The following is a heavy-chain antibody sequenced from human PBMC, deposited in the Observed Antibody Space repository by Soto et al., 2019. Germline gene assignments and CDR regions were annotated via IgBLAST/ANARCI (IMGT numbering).Heavy chain of an antibody. V-gene: IGHV1-69*13. J-gene: IGHJ4*02. CDR3: ARVAYLTARYFDY. CDR1: GGTFSSYA. CDR2: IIPIFGTA. Sequence: GASVKVSCKASGGTFSSYAISWVRQAPGQGLEWMGGIIPIFGTANYAQKFQGRVTITADESTSTAYMELSSLRSEDTAVYYCARVAYLTARYFDYWGQGTLVTVSS. D-gene: IGHD6-6*01.